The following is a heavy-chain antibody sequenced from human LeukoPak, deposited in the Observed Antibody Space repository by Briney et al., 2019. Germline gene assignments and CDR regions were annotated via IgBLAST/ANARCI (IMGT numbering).Heavy chain of an antibody. Sequence: AGGSLRLSCAASGFTFSSYEMNWVRQAPGKGLEWVSSISSSSSYIYYADSVKGRFTVSRDNAKNSLYLQMNSLRAEDTAVYYCARGRDGMDVWGQGTTVTVSS. CDR1: GFTFSSYE. CDR2: ISSSSSYI. J-gene: IGHJ6*02. CDR3: ARGRDGMDV. V-gene: IGHV3-21*01.